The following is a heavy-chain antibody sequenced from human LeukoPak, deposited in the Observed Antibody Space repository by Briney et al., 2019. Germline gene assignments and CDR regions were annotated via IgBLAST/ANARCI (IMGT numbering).Heavy chain of an antibody. CDR2: FDREDGET. CDR1: GYTLTELS. CDR3: ATGAEYYYDSSGYHGHFQH. Sequence: ASVKVSCKVSGYTLTELSMHWVRQAPGKGLEWMGGFDREDGETIYAQKFQGRATMTEDTSTDTAYMELSSLRSEDTAVYYCATGAEYYYDSSGYHGHFQHWGQGTLVAVSS. V-gene: IGHV1-24*01. J-gene: IGHJ1*01. D-gene: IGHD3-22*01.